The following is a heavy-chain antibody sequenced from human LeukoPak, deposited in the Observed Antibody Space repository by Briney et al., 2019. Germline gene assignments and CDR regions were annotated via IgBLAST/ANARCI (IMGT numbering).Heavy chain of an antibody. V-gene: IGHV1-18*01. CDR2: ISAYNGNT. CDR3: AREYSYGTTSLNWFDP. Sequence: ASVKVSCKAPGYTFTSYGISWVRQAPGQGPEWMGWISAYNGNTNYAQEVQGRVTMTADTSTSTSYMELKSLTSDDTAVYYCAREYSYGTTSLNWFDPWGQGTLVIVSS. J-gene: IGHJ5*02. CDR1: GYTFTSYG. D-gene: IGHD5-18*01.